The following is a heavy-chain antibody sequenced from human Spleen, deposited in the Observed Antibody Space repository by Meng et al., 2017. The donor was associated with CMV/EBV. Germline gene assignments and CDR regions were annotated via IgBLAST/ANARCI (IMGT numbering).Heavy chain of an antibody. Sequence: ASVKVSCKASGYTFISQGISWVRQAPGQGLEWLGWISVYTGSTNYAQTLQGRVTLTTDTSTSTAYMELRSLRSDDTAVYYCARDHSSSGVDHWGQGTLVTVSS. D-gene: IGHD6-19*01. CDR2: ISVYTGST. V-gene: IGHV1-18*01. CDR1: GYTFISQG. CDR3: ARDHSSSGVDH. J-gene: IGHJ4*02.